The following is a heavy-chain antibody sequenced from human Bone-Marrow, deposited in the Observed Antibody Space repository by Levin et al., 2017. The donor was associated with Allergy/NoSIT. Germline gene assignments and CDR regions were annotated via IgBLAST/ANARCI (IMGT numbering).Heavy chain of an antibody. CDR1: GYTLTSFY. Sequence: PGESLKISCKASGYTLTSFYMHWVRQAPGQGLEWMGIINPTHGSTTYAQSFQGRVTLTSDTSTSTVYMELSSLRSDDTALYFCARDRGRLLVSYYYMDVWGNGTTVTVSS. CDR2: INPTHGST. CDR3: ARDRGRLLVSYYYMDV. D-gene: IGHD6-25*01. J-gene: IGHJ6*03. V-gene: IGHV1-46*01.